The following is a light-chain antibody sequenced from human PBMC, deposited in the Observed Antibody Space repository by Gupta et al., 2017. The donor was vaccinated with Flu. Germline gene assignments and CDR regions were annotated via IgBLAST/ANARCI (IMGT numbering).Light chain of an antibody. CDR3: QAWDTNSGV. CDR2: QDS. J-gene: IGLJ1*01. Sequence: SYELTQPPSVSVSPGQTASITCSGDKLGSKYTCWYQQRPGQSPVLVIYQDSKRPSGIPERFSGSNPGNTATLTISGTQALDEADYYCQAWDTNSGVFGTGTKVTVL. CDR1: KLGSKY. V-gene: IGLV3-1*01.